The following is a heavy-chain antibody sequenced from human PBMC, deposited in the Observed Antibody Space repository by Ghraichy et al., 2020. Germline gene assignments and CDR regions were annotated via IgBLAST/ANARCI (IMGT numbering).Heavy chain of an antibody. Sequence: SETLSLTCAVYGGSFSGYYWSWIRQPPGKGLEWIGEINHSGSTNYNPSLKSRVTISVDTSKNQFSLKLSSVTAADTAVYYCARGGGYNARKAYYDFWSGFGDWFDPWGQGTLVTVSS. CDR2: INHSGST. D-gene: IGHD3-3*01. V-gene: IGHV4-34*01. CDR1: GGSFSGYY. CDR3: ARGGGYNARKAYYDFWSGFGDWFDP. J-gene: IGHJ5*02.